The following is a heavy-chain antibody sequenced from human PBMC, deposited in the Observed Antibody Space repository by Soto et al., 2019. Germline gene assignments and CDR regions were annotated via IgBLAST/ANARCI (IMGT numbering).Heavy chain of an antibody. CDR1: GGSISSGDYY. CDR2: IHYSGST. V-gene: IGHV4-30-4*01. Sequence: QVQLQESGPGLVKPSQTLSLTCTVSGGSISSGDYYWSWIRQPPEKGLEWIGYIHYSGSTYYNPSLESRVTIPVDTSKNQFSLKLSSVTAADTAVYYCAGAFHYDFWSGYFRRSDYYYGMDVWGQGTTVTVSS. D-gene: IGHD3-3*01. J-gene: IGHJ6*02. CDR3: AGAFHYDFWSGYFRRSDYYYGMDV.